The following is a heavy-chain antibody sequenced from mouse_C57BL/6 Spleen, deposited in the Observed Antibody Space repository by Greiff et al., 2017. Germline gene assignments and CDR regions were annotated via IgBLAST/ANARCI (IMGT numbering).Heavy chain of an antibody. D-gene: IGHD2-5*01. V-gene: IGHV1-15*01. J-gene: IGHJ4*01. CDR2: IDPETGGT. CDR3: TSSNCHYAVDG. CDR1: GYTFTDYD. Sequence: VQLQQSGAELVRPGASVTLSCKASGYTFTDYDMHWVQQTPVHGLEWIGAIDPETGGTAYNQKFKGKAILTADTSSSTAYMELRNLTSEDSAVYYCTSSNCHYAVDGWGKGTTVTVAS.